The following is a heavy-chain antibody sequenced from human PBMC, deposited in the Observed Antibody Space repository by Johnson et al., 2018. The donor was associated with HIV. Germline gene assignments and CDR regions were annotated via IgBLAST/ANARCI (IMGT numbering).Heavy chain of an antibody. CDR2: ISDDGSNK. CDR1: GFTFSTYG. Sequence: QVQLVESGGGVVQPGRSLRLSCAASGFTFSTYGMHWVRQAPGKGLEWVAVISDDGSNKYYADSVKGRFTISRDNSKNTLYLQMNSLRAEDTALYYCAREILTDYYDSSDAFDIWGQGTMVTVSS. J-gene: IGHJ3*02. D-gene: IGHD3-22*01. CDR3: AREILTDYYDSSDAFDI. V-gene: IGHV3-30*03.